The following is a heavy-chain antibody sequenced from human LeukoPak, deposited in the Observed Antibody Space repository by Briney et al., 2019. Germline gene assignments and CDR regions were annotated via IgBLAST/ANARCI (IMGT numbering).Heavy chain of an antibody. Sequence: ASVKVSCKASGGTFISYAISWVRQAPGQGLEWMGGIIPIFGTANYAQKFQGRVTITADKSTSTAYMELSSLRSEDTAVYYCAREQILTGYYSYYGMDVWGKGTTVTVSS. CDR3: AREQILTGYYSYYGMDV. CDR1: GGTFISYA. CDR2: IIPIFGTA. J-gene: IGHJ6*04. D-gene: IGHD3-9*01. V-gene: IGHV1-69*06.